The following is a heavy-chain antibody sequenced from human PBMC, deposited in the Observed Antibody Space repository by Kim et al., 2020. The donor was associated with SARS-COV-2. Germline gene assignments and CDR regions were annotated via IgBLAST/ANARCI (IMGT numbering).Heavy chain of an antibody. J-gene: IGHJ4*01. Sequence: SGFRVSDYYVDWVRQAPGRGLEWVARSRDKDNSYTTEYAASVKGRFSISRDDSVNSLNLQMNSLKTEDTAVYYCVRVQAQSHYDYWGHGTLAT. CDR2: SRDKDNSYTT. CDR1: GFRVSDYY. CDR3: VRVQAQSHYDY. V-gene: IGHV3-72*01.